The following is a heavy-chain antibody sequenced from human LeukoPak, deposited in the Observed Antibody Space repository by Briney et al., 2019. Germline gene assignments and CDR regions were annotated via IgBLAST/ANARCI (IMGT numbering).Heavy chain of an antibody. V-gene: IGHV3-11*01. D-gene: IGHD3-22*01. Sequence: GGSLRLSCAAPGFTFSDYYMSWIRQAPGKGLEWVSYISSSGSTIYYADSVKGRFTISRDNAKNSLYLQMNSLRAEDTAVYYCARTGKYYDSSGYYDYWCQGTLVTVSS. J-gene: IGHJ4*02. CDR3: ARTGKYYDSSGYYDY. CDR2: ISSSGSTI. CDR1: GFTFSDYY.